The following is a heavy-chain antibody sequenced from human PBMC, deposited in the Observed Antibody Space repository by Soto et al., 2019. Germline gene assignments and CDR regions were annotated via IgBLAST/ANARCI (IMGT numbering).Heavy chain of an antibody. CDR3: ARDNRPYYDSAYGMDV. J-gene: IGHJ6*02. V-gene: IGHV3-30-3*01. Sequence: QVQLVESGGGVVQPGGSLRLSCAASGFTLSSYAMYWVRQVPGKGLEWVGVISHDGNNRYYADSVKGRFTISRDNSKNTLYLQMNSQRAEDTAGYYGARDNRPYYDSAYGMDVWGQGTTVTVSS. CDR1: GFTLSSYA. D-gene: IGHD3-22*01. CDR2: ISHDGNNR.